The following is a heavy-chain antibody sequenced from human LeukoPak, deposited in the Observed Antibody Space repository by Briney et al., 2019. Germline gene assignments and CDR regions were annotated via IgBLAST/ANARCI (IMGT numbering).Heavy chain of an antibody. CDR1: GFTFGDYA. CDR3: TTRPRHPYYYYYMDV. CDR2: IRSKAYGGTT. V-gene: IGHV3-49*04. Sequence: GGSLRLSCTASGFTFGDYAMSWVRQAPGKGLEWVGFIRSKAYGGTTEYAASVKGRFTISRDDSKSIAYLQMNSLKTKDTAVYYCTTRPRHPYYYYYMDVWGKGTTVTVSS. J-gene: IGHJ6*03.